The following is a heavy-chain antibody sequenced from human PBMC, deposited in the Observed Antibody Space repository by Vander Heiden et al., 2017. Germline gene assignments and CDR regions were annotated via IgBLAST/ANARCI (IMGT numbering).Heavy chain of an antibody. CDR3: ARDESGRYCSGGSCYS. CDR2: ISAYNGNT. Sequence: QVQLVQSGAEVKKPGASVKVSCKASGYTFTSYGISWVRQAPGQGLEWMGWISAYNGNTNYAQKLQGRVTMTTDTSTSTAYMELRNLRSDDTAVYYCARDESGRYCSGGSCYSWGQGTLVTVSS. V-gene: IGHV1-18*04. CDR1: GYTFTSYG. J-gene: IGHJ4*02. D-gene: IGHD2-15*01.